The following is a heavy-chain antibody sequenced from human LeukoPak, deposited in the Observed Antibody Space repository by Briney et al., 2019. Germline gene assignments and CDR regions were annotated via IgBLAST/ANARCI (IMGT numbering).Heavy chain of an antibody. D-gene: IGHD1-26*01. Sequence: PGGSLRLSCAASGFAFSYYAMSWVRQAPGKGLEWVSGISGSGNTHYTDSVKGRFTISRDNAKKSLYLQMNSLRAEDTAVYYCARDKSVGATPFDYWGQGTLVTVSS. CDR3: ARDKSVGATPFDY. V-gene: IGHV3-23*01. CDR1: GFAFSYYA. J-gene: IGHJ4*02. CDR2: ISGSGNT.